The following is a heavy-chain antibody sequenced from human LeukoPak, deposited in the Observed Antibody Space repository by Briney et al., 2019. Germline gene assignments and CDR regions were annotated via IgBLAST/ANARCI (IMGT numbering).Heavy chain of an antibody. D-gene: IGHD6-19*01. V-gene: IGHV4-39*01. J-gene: IGHJ2*01. CDR1: SSSISSSSYY. CDR2: IYYSGST. Sequence: PSETLSLTCTVSSSSISSSSYYWGWIRQPPGKGLEWIGSIYYSGSTYYDPSLKSRVTISADTSKNQFSLQLNSVTPEDTAVYFCARAVAGGRYFDLWGRGTLVTVSS. CDR3: ARAVAGGRYFDL.